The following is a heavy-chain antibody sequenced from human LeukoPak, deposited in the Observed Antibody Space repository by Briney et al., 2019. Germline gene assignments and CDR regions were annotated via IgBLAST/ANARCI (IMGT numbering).Heavy chain of an antibody. D-gene: IGHD3-10*01. J-gene: IGHJ4*02. CDR1: GFTFSSSA. CDR3: AKVSRGNAYFAS. Sequence: GGSLRLSCAASGFTFSSSAMSWVRQAPGRGLEWVSGMTISGDRTYYTDSVKGRFTISRDNSKNTLYLQMNSLRVENTAVYYCAKVSRGNAYFASGGQGTSVTVS. CDR2: MTISGDRT. V-gene: IGHV3-23*01.